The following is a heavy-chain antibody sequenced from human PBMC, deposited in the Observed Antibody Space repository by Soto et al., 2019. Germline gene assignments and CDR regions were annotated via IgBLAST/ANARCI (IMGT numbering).Heavy chain of an antibody. CDR2: ISAYNGNT. CDR3: ARDPNWNYGYNWFDP. D-gene: IGHD1-7*01. Sequence: GASVKVSCKASGYTFTSYGISWVRQAPGQGLEWMGWISAYNGNTNYAQKLQGRVTMTTDTSTSTAYMELRSLRSDDTAVYYCARDPNWNYGYNWFDPWGQGTLVTVSS. J-gene: IGHJ5*02. V-gene: IGHV1-18*01. CDR1: GYTFTSYG.